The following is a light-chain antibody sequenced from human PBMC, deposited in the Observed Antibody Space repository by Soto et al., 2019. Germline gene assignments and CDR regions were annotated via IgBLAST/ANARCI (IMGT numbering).Light chain of an antibody. CDR3: QQSYSTPPT. Sequence: DLQMSPSHSSMSPSVGARVTTPWRASQSISSYLNWYQQKPGKAPKLLIYAASSLQSGVPSRFSGSGSGTDFTLTINSLQPEDFATYYCQQSYSTPPTFGQGTRLEIK. V-gene: IGKV1-39*01. J-gene: IGKJ5*01. CDR2: AAS. CDR1: QSISSY.